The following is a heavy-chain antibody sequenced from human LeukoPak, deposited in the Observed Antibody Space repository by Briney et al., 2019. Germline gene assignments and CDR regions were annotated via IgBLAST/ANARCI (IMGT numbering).Heavy chain of an antibody. V-gene: IGHV4-4*07. CDR1: GGSISRYF. CDR2: MYSSGST. CDR3: ARSGMAGHYYYYGMDV. D-gene: IGHD3-10*01. Sequence: SETLSLTCTVSGGSISRYFWTWIRQPAGKGLEWIGRMYSSGSTNYNPSLKSRVLLSVDTSKNQFSLKLSSVTAADTAVYYCARSGMAGHYYYYGMDVWGQGTTVTVSS. J-gene: IGHJ6*02.